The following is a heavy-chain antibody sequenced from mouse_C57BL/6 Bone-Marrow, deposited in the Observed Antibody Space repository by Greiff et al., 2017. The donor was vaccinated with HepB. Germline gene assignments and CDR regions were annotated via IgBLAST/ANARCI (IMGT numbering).Heavy chain of an antibody. CDR2: ISSGGDYI. CDR3: TRVTPLYYGSSYWYFDV. V-gene: IGHV5-9-1*02. CDR1: GFTFSSYA. Sequence: EVQLQESGEGLVKPGGSLKLSCAASGFTFSSYAMSWVRQTPEKRLEWVAYISSGGDYIYYADTVKGRFTISRDNARNTLYLQMSSLKSEDTAMYYCTRVTPLYYGSSYWYFDVWGTGTTVTVSS. J-gene: IGHJ1*03. D-gene: IGHD1-1*01.